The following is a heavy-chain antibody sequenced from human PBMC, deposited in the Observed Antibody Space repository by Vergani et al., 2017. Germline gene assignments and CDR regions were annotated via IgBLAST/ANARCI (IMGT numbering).Heavy chain of an antibody. CDR3: ARTAAHPDYYXMDV. CDR2: IYYSGST. D-gene: IGHD6-13*01. Sequence: QLQLQESGSGLVKPSQTLSLTCTVSGGSISSGGYYWSWIRQHPGKGLEWIGYIYYSGSTYYNPSLKSRVTISVDTSKNQFSLKLSSVTAADTAVYYCARTAAHPDYYXMDVWGQGTTVTVSS. J-gene: IGHJ6*02. CDR1: GGSISSGGYY. V-gene: IGHV4-31*03.